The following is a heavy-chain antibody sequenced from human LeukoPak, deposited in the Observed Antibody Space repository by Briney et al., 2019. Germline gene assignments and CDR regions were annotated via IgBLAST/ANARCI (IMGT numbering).Heavy chain of an antibody. CDR3: AKDGDMTTVSRPNFGY. Sequence: GGSLRLSCAAPGFTFTSYAMNWVRQAPGMGLECVSSISGSGGTTYYAETVKGRFTISRDNSKNTLYLQMNNLRAEDTAVYYCAKDGDMTTVSRPNFGYWGQGTLVTVSS. CDR1: GFTFTSYA. CDR2: ISGSGGTT. D-gene: IGHD4-11*01. V-gene: IGHV3-23*01. J-gene: IGHJ4*02.